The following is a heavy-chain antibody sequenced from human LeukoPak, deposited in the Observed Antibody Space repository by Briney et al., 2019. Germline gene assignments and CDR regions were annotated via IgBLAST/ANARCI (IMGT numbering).Heavy chain of an antibody. V-gene: IGHV4-39*01. D-gene: IGHD2-2*01. CDR2: IYHSGST. CDR1: RGSISSSSYY. CDR3: ARQVCSSISCYFDY. Sequence: SETLSLTGTVSRGSISSSSYYWAWIRQPPGKGLEWIGMIYHSGSTYYNPSLKSRVTISVDTSKNQFSLKLSSVTAADTAVYYCARQVCSSISCYFDYWGQRTLVTVSS. J-gene: IGHJ4*02.